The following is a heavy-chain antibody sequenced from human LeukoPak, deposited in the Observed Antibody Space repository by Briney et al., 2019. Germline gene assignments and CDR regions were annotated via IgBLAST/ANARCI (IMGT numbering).Heavy chain of an antibody. V-gene: IGHV3-48*01. Sequence: GGSLRLSCAASGFTFRNYNMNWVRQAPGKGLEWVSYISSSSSTIYYAGPVKGRFTISRDNAKNSLYLQMNSLRAEDTAVYYCARDSDPFSGYYDYWGQGTLVTVPS. CDR2: ISSSSSTI. D-gene: IGHD2-15*01. J-gene: IGHJ4*02. CDR3: ARDSDPFSGYYDY. CDR1: GFTFRNYN.